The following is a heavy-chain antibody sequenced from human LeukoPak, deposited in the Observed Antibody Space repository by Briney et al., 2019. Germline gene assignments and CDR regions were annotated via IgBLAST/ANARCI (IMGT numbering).Heavy chain of an antibody. J-gene: IGHJ6*02. D-gene: IGHD1-1*01. Sequence: AAVKVSCKASGYTFTGYYMHWVRQAPGQGLEWMGRINPNSGGTNYAQKFQGRVTMTRDTSISTAYMELSRLRSDDTAVYYCARGGYDFVYYYYGMDVWGQGTTVTVSS. CDR2: INPNSGGT. CDR3: ARGGYDFVYYYYGMDV. CDR1: GYTFTGYY. V-gene: IGHV1-2*06.